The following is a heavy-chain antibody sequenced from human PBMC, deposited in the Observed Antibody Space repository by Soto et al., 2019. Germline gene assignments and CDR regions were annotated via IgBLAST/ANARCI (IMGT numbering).Heavy chain of an antibody. D-gene: IGHD6-13*01. CDR1: GGSISSSSYY. CDR3: ARHMSSSWYYYYGMDV. CDR2: IYYSGST. V-gene: IGHV4-39*01. Sequence: PSETLSLTCTVSGGSISSSSYYWGWIRQPPGKGLEWIGSIYYSGSTYYNPSLKSRVTISVDTSKNQFSLKLSSVTAADTAVYYCARHMSSSWYYYYGMDVWGQGTTVTVSS. J-gene: IGHJ6*02.